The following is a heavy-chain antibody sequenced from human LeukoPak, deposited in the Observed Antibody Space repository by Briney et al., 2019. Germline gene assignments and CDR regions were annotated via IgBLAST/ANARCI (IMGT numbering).Heavy chain of an antibody. CDR2: IYPGDSDT. D-gene: IGHD6-19*01. J-gene: IGHJ4*02. V-gene: IGHV5-51*01. CDR1: GYSFTSCW. Sequence: RGESLKISCKGSGYSFTSCWIGWVRQMPGKGLEWMGIIYPGDSDTRYSPSFQGQVTISADKSISTAYLQWSSLKASDTAMYYCARRKAVAGTFADYWGQGTLVTVSS. CDR3: ARRKAVAGTFADY.